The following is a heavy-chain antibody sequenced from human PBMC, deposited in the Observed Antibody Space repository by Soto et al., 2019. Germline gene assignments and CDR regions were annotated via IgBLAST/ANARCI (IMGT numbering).Heavy chain of an antibody. CDR3: ARVPGVVTAIEGAFDI. CDR2: IKQDGSEK. Sequence: PGGSLRLSCAASGFTFSSYWMSWVRQAPGKGLEWVANIKQDGSEKYYVDSVKGRFTISRDNAKNSLYLQMNSLRAEDTAVYYCARVPGVVTAIEGAFDIWGQGTMVTVSS. J-gene: IGHJ3*02. V-gene: IGHV3-7*03. D-gene: IGHD2-21*02. CDR1: GFTFSSYW.